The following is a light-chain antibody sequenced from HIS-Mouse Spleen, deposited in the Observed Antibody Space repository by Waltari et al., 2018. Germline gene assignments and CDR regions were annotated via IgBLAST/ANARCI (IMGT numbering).Light chain of an antibody. CDR2: DVG. J-gene: IGLJ2*01. CDR1: SSDVGGYNY. Sequence: QSALTQPRSVSGSPGQSVTISCTGTSSDVGGYNYVSWYQQHPGQAPNLMIYDVGTRPSGVPVRFSGSNAGNTASLTIPGLQAEDEADYYCCSYAGSYTLVFGGGTKLTVL. CDR3: CSYAGSYTLV. V-gene: IGLV2-11*01.